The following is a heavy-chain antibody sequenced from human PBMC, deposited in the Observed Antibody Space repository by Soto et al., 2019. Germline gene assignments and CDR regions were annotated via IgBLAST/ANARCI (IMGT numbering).Heavy chain of an antibody. CDR3: ARGTFGSSSETWFDF. D-gene: IGHD6-6*01. Sequence: SETLSLTCTVSAGSISPYYWSWIRQPPGKGLEWIGYIYYSGSTNYNPSLKSRVTISVDTSMNHFSLKLSSVTAADTAVYYCARGTFGSSSETWFDFWGQGTLVTVSS. CDR1: AGSISPYY. J-gene: IGHJ4*02. CDR2: IYYSGST. V-gene: IGHV4-59*01.